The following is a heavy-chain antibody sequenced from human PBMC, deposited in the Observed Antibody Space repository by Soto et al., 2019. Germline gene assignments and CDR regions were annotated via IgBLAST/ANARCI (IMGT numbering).Heavy chain of an antibody. V-gene: IGHV4-59*01. D-gene: IGHD3-9*01. CDR1: SDSMTSYY. Sequence: PSETLSLTCPVSSDSMTSYYWTWIRQPPGKGLECIGYIYHSGITNYNPSLKSRVTISLDTSKNQFSLRLSSVTAADTAVYYCARTSLFYFFDSWGQGTLVTV. J-gene: IGHJ4*01. CDR3: ARTSLFYFFDS. CDR2: IYHSGIT.